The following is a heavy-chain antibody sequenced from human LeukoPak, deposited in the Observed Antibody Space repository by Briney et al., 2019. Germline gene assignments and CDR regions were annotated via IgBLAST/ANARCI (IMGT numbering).Heavy chain of an antibody. D-gene: IGHD6-19*01. CDR3: AHRHRSGWLFDY. J-gene: IGHJ4*02. CDR2: IYWDEDK. V-gene: IGHV2-5*02. Sequence: SGPTLVNPPQTLTLTCTFSGFSLSTTGVGVGWIRQPPEKALEWLALIYWDEDKRYSPSLKSRTTITKDTSKNQVVLTMTNMDPVDTATYYCAHRHRSGWLFDYWGQGTLVTVSS. CDR1: GFSLSTTGVG.